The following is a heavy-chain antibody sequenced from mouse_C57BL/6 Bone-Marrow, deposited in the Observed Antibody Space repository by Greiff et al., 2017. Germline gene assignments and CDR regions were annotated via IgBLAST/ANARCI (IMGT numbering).Heavy chain of an antibody. V-gene: IGHV1-55*01. J-gene: IGHJ3*01. CDR3: ARRLYYGNYVGFAY. CDR2: IYPGSGST. D-gene: IGHD2-1*01. Sequence: VQLQQSGAELVKPGASVKMSCKASGYTFTSYWITWVKQRPGQGLEWIGDIYPGSGSTNYNEKFKSKATLTVDTSSSTAYMQLSSLTSEDSAVYYCARRLYYGNYVGFAYWGQGTLVTVSA. CDR1: GYTFTSYW.